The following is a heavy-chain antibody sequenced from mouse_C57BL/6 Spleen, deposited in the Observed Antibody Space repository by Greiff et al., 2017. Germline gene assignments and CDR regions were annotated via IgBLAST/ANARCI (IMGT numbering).Heavy chain of an antibody. J-gene: IGHJ3*01. CDR1: GFTFSSYG. CDR3: ANGFAY. CDR2: INSNGGST. V-gene: IGHV5-6-3*01. Sequence: EVMLVESGGGLVQPGGSLKLSCAASGFTFSSYGMSWVRQTPDKRLELVATINSNGGSTYYPDSVKGRFTISRDNAKNTLYLQMSSLKSEDTAMYYCANGFAYWGQGTLVTVSA.